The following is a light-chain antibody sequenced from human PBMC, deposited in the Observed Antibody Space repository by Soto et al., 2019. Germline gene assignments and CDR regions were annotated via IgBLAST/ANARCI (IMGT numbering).Light chain of an antibody. CDR1: QTVSSNY. Sequence: EIGLKKSPGTLSLSKGERATLSCRASQTVSSNYLACYHDKPGRAPRLLIYGASSRATGIPERFSGSGSGTDFTLTISSLEHEDVAVYYCRQYCGSLVFAFGG. CDR3: RQYCGSLVFA. J-gene: IGKJ4*01. V-gene: IGKV3-20*01. CDR2: GAS.